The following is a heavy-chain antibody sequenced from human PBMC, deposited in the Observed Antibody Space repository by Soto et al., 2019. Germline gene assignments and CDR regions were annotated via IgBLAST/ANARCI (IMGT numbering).Heavy chain of an antibody. J-gene: IGHJ6*03. CDR3: ARLPQGISRYYYYMDV. V-gene: IGHV3-33*01. CDR1: GFTFSSYG. D-gene: IGHD2-15*01. Sequence: QVQLVESGGGVVQPGRSLRLSCAASGFTFSSYGMHWVRQAPGKGLEWVAVIWYDGSNKYYADSVKGRFTISRDNSKNTLYLQMNSLRAEDTAVYYCARLPQGISRYYYYMDVWGKGTTVTVSS. CDR2: IWYDGSNK.